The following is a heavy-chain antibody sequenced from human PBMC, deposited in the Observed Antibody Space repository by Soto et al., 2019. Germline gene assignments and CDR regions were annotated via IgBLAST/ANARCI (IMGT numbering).Heavy chain of an antibody. CDR1: GGSFSGYY. D-gene: IGHD5-12*01. J-gene: IGHJ4*02. CDR3: AILNSGYDPYFDY. CDR2: INHSGST. Sequence: SETLSLTCAVYGGSFSGYYWSWIRQPPGKGLEWIGEINHSGSTNYNPSLKSRVTISVDTSKNQFSLKLSSVTAADTAVYYCAILNSGYDPYFDYWGQGTLVTVSS. V-gene: IGHV4-34*01.